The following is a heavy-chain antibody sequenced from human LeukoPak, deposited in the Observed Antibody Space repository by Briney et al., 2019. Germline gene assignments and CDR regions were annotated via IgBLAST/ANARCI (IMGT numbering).Heavy chain of an antibody. CDR3: ARVELERNDAFDV. V-gene: IGHV1-18*01. CDR2: ISGYNGNT. J-gene: IGHJ3*01. CDR1: GYTFTSYG. D-gene: IGHD1-1*01. Sequence: ASVKVSCKASGYTFTSYGISWVRQAPGKGLEWMGWISGYNGNTNYAQKLQGRVTMTTDTSTSTVYMELSRLRSDDTAVYYCARVELERNDAFDVWGQGTMVTVSS.